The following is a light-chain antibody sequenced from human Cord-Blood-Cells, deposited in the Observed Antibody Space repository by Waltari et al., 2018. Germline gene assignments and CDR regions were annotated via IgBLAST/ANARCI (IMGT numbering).Light chain of an antibody. CDR2: SNN. J-gene: IGLJ1*01. Sequence: QSVLTPPPSASGTPGQRVTISCSGSGANLGRYTVNLYQQLPGTAPKLLIYSNNQRPSGVPDRFSGSKSGTSASLAISGLQSEDEADYYCAAWDDSLNGYVFGTGTKVTVL. V-gene: IGLV1-44*01. CDR3: AAWDDSLNGYV. CDR1: GANLGRYT.